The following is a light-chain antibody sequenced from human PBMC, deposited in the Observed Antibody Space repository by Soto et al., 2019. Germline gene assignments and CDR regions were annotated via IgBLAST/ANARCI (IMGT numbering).Light chain of an antibody. V-gene: IGKV3-15*01. CDR2: GAS. CDR1: ESINQN. J-gene: IGKJ4*01. Sequence: ETVMTQSPATLSVSPGEGATLSCRATESINQNLAWYQQKPGQAPRLLIHGASYWATGIPDRFSGRGSGTEFTLAISRLQSEDFAVYYCQQYNTWALTVGGGTKVEIK. CDR3: QQYNTWALT.